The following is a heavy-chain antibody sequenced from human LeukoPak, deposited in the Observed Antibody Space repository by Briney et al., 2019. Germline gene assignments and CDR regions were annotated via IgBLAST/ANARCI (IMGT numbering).Heavy chain of an antibody. J-gene: IGHJ4*02. Sequence: AGGSLRLSCAASGFTFSRYWMSWVRQAPGKGLEWVANIKQDGSEKYYVDSVKGRFTISRDNAKNSLYLQMNSLRAEDTAVYYCARDSYSSGWYSDWGQGTLVTVSS. CDR1: GFTFSRYW. D-gene: IGHD6-19*01. CDR3: ARDSYSSGWYSD. CDR2: IKQDGSEK. V-gene: IGHV3-7*01.